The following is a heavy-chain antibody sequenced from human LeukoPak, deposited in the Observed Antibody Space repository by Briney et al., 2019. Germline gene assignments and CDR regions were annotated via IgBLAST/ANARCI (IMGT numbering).Heavy chain of an antibody. CDR2: ISSSSSTI. Sequence: GGSLRLSCAASGFTFSSYSMNWVRQAPGKGREWVSYISSSSSTIYYADSVKGRFTISRDNAKNSLYLQMNSLRDEDTAVYYCARERRGYCSSTSCLNWFDPWGQGTLVTVSS. V-gene: IGHV3-48*02. J-gene: IGHJ5*02. CDR3: ARERRGYCSSTSCLNWFDP. CDR1: GFTFSSYS. D-gene: IGHD2-2*01.